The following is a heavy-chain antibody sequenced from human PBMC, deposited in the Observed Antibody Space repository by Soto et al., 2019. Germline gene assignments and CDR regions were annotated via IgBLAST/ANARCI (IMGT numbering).Heavy chain of an antibody. D-gene: IGHD3-10*01. CDR2: IRSKAYGGTT. Sequence: SLRLSCTASGFTFGDYAMSWFRQAPGKGLEWVGFIRSKAYGGTTEYAASVKGRFTISRDDSKSIAYLQMNSLKTEDTAVYYCTRDRPYQYYYGSGSYGLYFDYWGQGTLVTVSS. CDR1: GFTFGDYA. V-gene: IGHV3-49*03. CDR3: TRDRPYQYYYGSGSYGLYFDY. J-gene: IGHJ4*02.